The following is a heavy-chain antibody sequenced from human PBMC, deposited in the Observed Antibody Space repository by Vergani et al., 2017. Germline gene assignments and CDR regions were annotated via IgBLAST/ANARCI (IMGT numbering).Heavy chain of an antibody. V-gene: IGHV3-33*01. D-gene: IGHD3-3*01. CDR1: GFTFSSYG. J-gene: IGHJ6*03. CDR3: AREYYDFWSGYYYYYYMDV. Sequence: VQLVESGGGLVQPGRSLRLSCAASGFTFSSYGMHWVRQAPGKGLEWVAVIWYDGSNKYYADSVKGRFTISRDNSKNTLYLQMNSLRAEDTAVYYCAREYYDFWSGYYYYYYMDVWGKGTTVTVSS. CDR2: IWYDGSNK.